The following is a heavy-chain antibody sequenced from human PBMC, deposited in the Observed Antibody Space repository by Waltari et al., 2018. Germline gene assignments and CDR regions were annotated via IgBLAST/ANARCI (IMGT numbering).Heavy chain of an antibody. D-gene: IGHD1-26*01. Sequence: QVQLQESGPGLVKPSETLSLTCTVSGGSISSYYWRWIRQPPGKGLEWIGYIYYSGSTNYNPSLKSRVTISVDTSKNQFSLKLSSVTAADTAVYYCARVKVGPEKEYYFDYWGQGTLVTVSS. J-gene: IGHJ4*02. V-gene: IGHV4-59*01. CDR2: IYYSGST. CDR1: GGSISSYY. CDR3: ARVKVGPEKEYYFDY.